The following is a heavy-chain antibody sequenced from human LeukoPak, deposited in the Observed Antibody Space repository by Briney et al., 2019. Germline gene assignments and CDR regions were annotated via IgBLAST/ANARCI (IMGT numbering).Heavy chain of an antibody. V-gene: IGHV4-39*01. Sequence: SETLSLTCTASGGSISTKYYYWGWIRQPPGKGLEWIGSIYYSGSTSYNPSLKSRVTISIDTSKNQFSLKLSSVTAADTAVYYCARRGDYWGQGTLVTVSS. D-gene: IGHD5-12*01. J-gene: IGHJ4*02. CDR3: ARRGDY. CDR1: GGSISTKYYY. CDR2: IYYSGST.